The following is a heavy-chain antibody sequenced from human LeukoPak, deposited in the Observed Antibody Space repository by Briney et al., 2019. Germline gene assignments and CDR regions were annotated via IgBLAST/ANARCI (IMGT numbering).Heavy chain of an antibody. Sequence: GGSLRLSCAASGFTFSSYAMSWVRQAPGKGLEWVSGISVSGGSTYYAESVKDRFTISRDNSKNTLYLQMNSLRAEDTAVYYCAKDQYSSSWYGGDYWGQGTLVTVSS. D-gene: IGHD6-13*01. J-gene: IGHJ4*02. CDR3: AKDQYSSSWYGGDY. V-gene: IGHV3-23*01. CDR1: GFTFSSYA. CDR2: ISVSGGST.